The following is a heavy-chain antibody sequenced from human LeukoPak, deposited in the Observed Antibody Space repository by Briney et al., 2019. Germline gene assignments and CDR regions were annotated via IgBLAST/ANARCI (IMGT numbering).Heavy chain of an antibody. CDR3: AEAREYYYYYGMDV. CDR1: GGTFSIYA. V-gene: IGHV1-69*13. Sequence: ASVKVSCKASGGTFSIYAISWVRQAPGQGLEWMGGIIPIFGTANYAQKFQGRVTITADESTSTAYMELSSLRSEDTAVYYCAEAREYYYYYGMDVWGQGTTVTVSS. D-gene: IGHD1-26*01. CDR2: IIPIFGTA. J-gene: IGHJ6*02.